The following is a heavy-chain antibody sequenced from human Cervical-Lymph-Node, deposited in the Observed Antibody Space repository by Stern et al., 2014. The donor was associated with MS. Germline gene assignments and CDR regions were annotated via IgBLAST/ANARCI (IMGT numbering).Heavy chain of an antibody. Sequence: QVQLQESGPGLVKPSQTLSLTCTVSGGSISSGGYYWSWIRPDPGKGLEWIRYIYYSGRTYYNPANKSRVTISVDTSKNQFSLKLSSVTAADTAVYYCARGAYDISFDYWGQGTLVTVSS. V-gene: IGHV4-31*03. CDR3: ARGAYDISFDY. J-gene: IGHJ4*02. D-gene: IGHD3-9*01. CDR1: GGSISSGGYY. CDR2: IYYSGRT.